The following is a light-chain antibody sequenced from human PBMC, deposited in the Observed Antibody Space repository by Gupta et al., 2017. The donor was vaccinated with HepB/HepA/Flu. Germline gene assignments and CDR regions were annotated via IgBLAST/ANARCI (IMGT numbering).Light chain of an antibody. CDR3: QVWDSSSDHTYV. Sequence: SYVLTQPPSVSVAPGKTARITCGGNNIGSKSVHWYQQKPGQTPVLVIYYDRDRPSGIPARCSGSTSGNTAAVTISRVDTGDEADYYCQVWDSSSDHTYVFGAGTKVTVL. V-gene: IGLV3-21*04. CDR2: YDR. J-gene: IGLJ1*01. CDR1: NIGSKS.